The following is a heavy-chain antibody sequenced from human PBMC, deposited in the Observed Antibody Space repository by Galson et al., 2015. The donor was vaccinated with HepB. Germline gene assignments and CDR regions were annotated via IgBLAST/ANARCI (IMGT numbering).Heavy chain of an antibody. CDR3: ARGPGGQWFDN. CDR1: GVCVSNYY. J-gene: IGHJ5*02. CDR2: IYRGRSI. V-gene: IGHV3-53*01. Sequence: SLRLSCAGAGVCVSNYYMSWVRQAPRKGLVWVSAIYRGRSIYYAESVKGRFTISRDNSKNTVYVQMNSLRGEDTAVYYCARGPGGQWFDNWGQGTLVTVSS.